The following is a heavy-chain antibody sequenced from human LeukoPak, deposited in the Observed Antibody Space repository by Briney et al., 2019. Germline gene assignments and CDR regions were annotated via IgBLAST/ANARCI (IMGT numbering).Heavy chain of an antibody. CDR1: GFTFSSYA. D-gene: IGHD2-15*01. CDR3: ARAQRYCGGGSCYSHYYYGMDV. J-gene: IGHJ6*02. V-gene: IGHV3-23*01. Sequence: PGGSLRLSCAASGFTFSSYAMSWVRQAPGKGLEWVSAISGSGGSTYYADSVKGRFTISRDNSKNTLYLQINSLRAEDTAVYYFARAQRYCGGGSCYSHYYYGMDVWGQGTTVTVSS. CDR2: ISGSGGST.